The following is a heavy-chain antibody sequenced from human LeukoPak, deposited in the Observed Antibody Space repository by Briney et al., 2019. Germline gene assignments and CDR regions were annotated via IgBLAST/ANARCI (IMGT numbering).Heavy chain of an antibody. V-gene: IGHV3-21*01. Sequence: GESLRLSCAVSGFTFSSYSMNWLRQAPAKGGVGVPSISSSSSYIYYAASLKGRFTISRDNAKNPLYLQMNSVSAEDTAVYYCARDLYYDSSALTGYWGQGTLVTVSS. CDR3: ARDLYYDSSALTGY. D-gene: IGHD3-22*01. CDR1: GFTFSSYS. CDR2: ISSSSSYI. J-gene: IGHJ4*02.